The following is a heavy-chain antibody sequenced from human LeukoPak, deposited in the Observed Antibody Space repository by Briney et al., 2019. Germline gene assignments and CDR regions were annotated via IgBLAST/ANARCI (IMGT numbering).Heavy chain of an antibody. CDR2: IHHSGSA. CDR3: ARSDYGSGNYYWSLDY. V-gene: IGHV4-34*01. J-gene: IGHJ4*02. CDR1: GGSISGYY. Sequence: SETLSLTCAVYGGSISGYYWSWIRQPPGKGLEWIAEIHHSGSANYNPSLKSRVTISIDTSKNQFSLKLSSVTAADTAVYYCARSDYGSGNYYWSLDYWGQGTLVAVSS. D-gene: IGHD3-10*01.